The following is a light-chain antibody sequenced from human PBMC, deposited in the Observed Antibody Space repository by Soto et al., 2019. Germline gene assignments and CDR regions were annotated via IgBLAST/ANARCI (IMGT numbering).Light chain of an antibody. CDR2: GAS. Sequence: EILFAQSPGTLSLSPGERATLACRASQSVCNNYLAWYQRRPGQAPRLLIYGASNRATGIPDRFSGSRSGTDFTLPISSVRPEDLGSFYCQQTFNYPITFGQGTRLEI. J-gene: IGKJ5*01. V-gene: IGKV3-20*01. CDR3: QQTFNYPIT. CDR1: QSVCNNY.